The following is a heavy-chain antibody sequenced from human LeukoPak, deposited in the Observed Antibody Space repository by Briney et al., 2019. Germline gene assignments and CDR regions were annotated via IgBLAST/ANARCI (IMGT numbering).Heavy chain of an antibody. J-gene: IGHJ6*02. V-gene: IGHV3-7*03. CDR2: IKQDGSEK. Sequence: GGSLRLSCAASGFTFSNYWMSWVRQAPGKGLEWVANIKQDGSEKYYMDSVKGRFTISRDNAKNSLYLQMNSLRAGDTAVYYCARYSGSYEVNYYYYYGMDVWGQGTTVTVSS. CDR3: ARYSGSYEVNYYYYYGMDV. D-gene: IGHD1-26*01. CDR1: GFTFSNYW.